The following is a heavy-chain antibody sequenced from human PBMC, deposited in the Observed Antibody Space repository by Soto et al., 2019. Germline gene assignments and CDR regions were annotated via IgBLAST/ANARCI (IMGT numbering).Heavy chain of an antibody. CDR2: ISSSSSYI. J-gene: IGHJ4*02. D-gene: IGHD5-12*01. CDR3: AREGVVVATTDDY. CDR1: GFTFSSYS. Sequence: VQLVESGGGLVKPGGSLRLSCAASGFTFSSYSMNWVRQAPGKGLEWVSSISSSSSYIYYADSVKGRFTISRDNAKNSLYLQMNSLRDEDTAMYYCAREGVVVATTDDYWGQGTLVTVSS. V-gene: IGHV3-21*01.